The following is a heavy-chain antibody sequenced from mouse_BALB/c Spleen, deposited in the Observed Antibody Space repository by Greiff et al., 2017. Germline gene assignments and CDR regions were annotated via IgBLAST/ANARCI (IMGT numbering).Heavy chain of an antibody. CDR3: VSVAEAY. Sequence: EVQRVESGGGLVQPKGSLKLSCAASGFTFNTYAMNWVRQAPGKGLEWVARIRSKSNNYATYYADSVKDRFTISRDDSQSMLYLQMNNLKTEDTAMYYCVSVAEAYWGQGTLVTVSA. V-gene: IGHV10-1*02. D-gene: IGHD1-1*01. J-gene: IGHJ3*01. CDR2: IRSKSNNYAT. CDR1: GFTFNTYA.